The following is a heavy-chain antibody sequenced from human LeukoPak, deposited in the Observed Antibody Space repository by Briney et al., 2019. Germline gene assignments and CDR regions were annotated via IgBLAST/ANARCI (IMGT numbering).Heavy chain of an antibody. V-gene: IGHV3-23*01. Sequence: GGSLRLSCAASGFTFSSYAMSWVRQAPGKGLEWVSAISGSGGRTYYADSVKGRFTISRDNSKNTLYLQMNSLRAEDTAVYYCAKVLRPPDSRGDYWGQGTLVTVSS. CDR2: ISGSGGRT. D-gene: IGHD3-22*01. CDR1: GFTFSSYA. CDR3: AKVLRPPDSRGDY. J-gene: IGHJ4*02.